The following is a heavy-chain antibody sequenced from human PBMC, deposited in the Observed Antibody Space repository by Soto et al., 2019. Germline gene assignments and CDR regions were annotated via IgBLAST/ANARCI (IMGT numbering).Heavy chain of an antibody. CDR2: TDPVGSST. CDR1: GFRFTRYW. D-gene: IGHD2-8*01. V-gene: IGHV5-10-1*01. Sequence: GESLKISCQGSGFRFTRYWITWVRQVPGKGLEWMGRTDPVGSSTIYSPSFQGHVTISNGKSFTTVYLQWDSLKASDTATYYCARRGKIVPNALDILSMDVWGQGITVTGFS. CDR3: ARRGKIVPNALDILSMDV. J-gene: IGHJ6*02.